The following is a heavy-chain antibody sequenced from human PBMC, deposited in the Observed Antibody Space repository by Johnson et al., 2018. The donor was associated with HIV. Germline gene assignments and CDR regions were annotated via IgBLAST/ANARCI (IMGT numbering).Heavy chain of an antibody. J-gene: IGHJ3*02. V-gene: IGHV3-30-3*01. D-gene: IGHD6-19*01. CDR3: ARDQRSSGLNDQPDAFDI. Sequence: QVQLVESGGGVVQPGRSLRLSCAASGFTFSSYAMHWVRQAPGKGLEWVAVISYDGSNKYYADSVKGRFTISRDTSKNTLYLQMNSLRAEDRAVYYWARDQRSSGLNDQPDAFDIWGQGTMVTVSS. CDR2: ISYDGSNK. CDR1: GFTFSSYA.